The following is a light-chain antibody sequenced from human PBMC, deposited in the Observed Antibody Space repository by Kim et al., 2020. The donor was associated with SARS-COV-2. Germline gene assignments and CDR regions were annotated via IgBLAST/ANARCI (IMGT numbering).Light chain of an antibody. CDR1: SSNIGSNY. CDR3: AAWDDSLSGPV. J-gene: IGLJ3*02. CDR2: RNN. Sequence: GQRVTISCSGSSSNIGSNYVYWYQQLPGTAPKLLIYRNNQRPSGFPDRFSGSKSGTSASLAISGLRSEDEADYYCAAWDDSLSGPVFGGGTQLTVL. V-gene: IGLV1-47*01.